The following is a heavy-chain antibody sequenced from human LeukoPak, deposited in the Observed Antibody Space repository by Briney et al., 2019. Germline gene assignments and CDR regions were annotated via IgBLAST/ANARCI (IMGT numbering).Heavy chain of an antibody. Sequence: GASVKVSCKTSGYTFASYAIHWVRQDPGQSLGWMGWINPGNGNTIYSQKFQGRVTITRDSSATTVYMELSSLRSEDTAVYYCARDLLRSDYWGQGTLVIVSS. CDR2: INPGNGNT. V-gene: IGHV1-3*01. D-gene: IGHD1-26*01. J-gene: IGHJ4*02. CDR3: ARDLLRSDY. CDR1: GYTFASYA.